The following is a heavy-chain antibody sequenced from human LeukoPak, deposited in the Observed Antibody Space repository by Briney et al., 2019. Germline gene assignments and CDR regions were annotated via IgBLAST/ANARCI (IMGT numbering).Heavy chain of an antibody. Sequence: GGSLRLSCAASGFTFDDYSMSWVRQAPGKGLEWVSGINWNGGSTGYADSAKGRYTISRDNAKNSLYLQMNSLRVEDTALYYCARGRAYIYGYGDYWGQGTLVTVSS. CDR2: INWNGGST. V-gene: IGHV3-20*04. J-gene: IGHJ4*02. CDR1: GFTFDDYS. CDR3: ARGRAYIYGYGDY. D-gene: IGHD5-18*01.